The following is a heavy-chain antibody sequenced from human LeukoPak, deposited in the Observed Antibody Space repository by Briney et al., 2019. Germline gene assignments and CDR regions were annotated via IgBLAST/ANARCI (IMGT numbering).Heavy chain of an antibody. D-gene: IGHD3-16*01. CDR3: ARRQDSPAGGVFDY. Sequence: SETLSLTCTVSGDSISSSYWGWIRQAPGKGLEWIGNIFYNANTFYSPSLKSRVSIFVHTSKNQFSLKLNSVTAADTAVYYCARRQDSPAGGVFDYWGQGIPVTVSS. CDR1: GDSISSSY. J-gene: IGHJ4*02. CDR2: IFYNANT. V-gene: IGHV4-39*01.